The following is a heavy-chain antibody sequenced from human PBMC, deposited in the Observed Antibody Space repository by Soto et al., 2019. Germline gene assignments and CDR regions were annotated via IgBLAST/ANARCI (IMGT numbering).Heavy chain of an antibody. CDR1: GFTFSSYA. D-gene: IGHD6-13*01. V-gene: IGHV3-23*01. J-gene: IGHJ4*02. CDR2: ISGSGGST. Sequence: PGGSLRLSCAASGFTFSSYAMSWVRQAPGKGLEWVSAISGSGGSTYYADSVKGRFTISRDISKNTLYLQMNSLRAEDTAVYYCAKAYSSSWPTGVGYWGQGTLVTVSS. CDR3: AKAYSSSWPTGVGY.